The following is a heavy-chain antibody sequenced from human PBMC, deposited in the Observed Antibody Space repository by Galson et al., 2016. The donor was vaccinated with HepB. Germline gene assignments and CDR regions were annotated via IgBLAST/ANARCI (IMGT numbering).Heavy chain of an antibody. J-gene: IGHJ4*02. CDR2: IVGVGTTT. D-gene: IGHD1-26*01. Sequence: SLRLSCAASGFTFGNYAMNWVRQAPGKGLEWVSGIVGVGTTTFYADFVEGRFTVSRDNSQNMLYLQTNSLRAEDTAVYYCVRQGGYTGNFPLDSWGQGTLVTVSS. CDR3: VRQGGYTGNFPLDS. V-gene: IGHV3-23*01. CDR1: GFTFGNYA.